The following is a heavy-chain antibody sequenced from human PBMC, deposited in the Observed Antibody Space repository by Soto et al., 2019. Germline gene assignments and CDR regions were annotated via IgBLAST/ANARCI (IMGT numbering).Heavy chain of an antibody. Sequence: QVQLQESGPGLVKPSETLSLTCTVSGDSVSSGSYYWSWIRQPPGKGLEWIGYIYYSGSTNYNPSLKSRVTISIDTSKNQFSLKMNSVTAADTAVYYCARAPRRITIFGVVVLGGADYWGQGTLVTVSS. V-gene: IGHV4-61*01. CDR1: GDSVSSGSYY. D-gene: IGHD3-3*01. J-gene: IGHJ4*02. CDR3: ARAPRRITIFGVVVLGGADY. CDR2: IYYSGST.